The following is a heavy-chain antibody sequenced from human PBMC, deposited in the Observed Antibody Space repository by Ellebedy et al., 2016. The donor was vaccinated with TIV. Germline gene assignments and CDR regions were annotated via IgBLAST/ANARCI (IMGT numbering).Heavy chain of an antibody. V-gene: IGHV5-51*01. Sequence: GESLKISCTGSGYSFTSYWIGWVRQMPGKGLECMGFLYPGDSDTRYSPSFQGQVTLSADKSISTAYLQWSSLKATDTAMYYCARPLRNTAHSLDYWGQGTLVTVSS. J-gene: IGHJ4*02. CDR3: ARPLRNTAHSLDY. D-gene: IGHD5-18*01. CDR1: GYSFTSYW. CDR2: LYPGDSDT.